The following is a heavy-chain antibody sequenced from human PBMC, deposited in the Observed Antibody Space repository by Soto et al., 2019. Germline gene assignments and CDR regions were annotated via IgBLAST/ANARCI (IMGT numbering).Heavy chain of an antibody. D-gene: IGHD3-3*01. J-gene: IGHJ3*02. Sequence: GGSLRLSCAASGFTFSSYAMSWVRQAPGKGLEWVSAISGSGSSTYYADSVKGRFTISRDNAKHTLYLQMNSRRAEDKAVYYCAKATYYDFWSGYYDAFDIWGQGTMVTVSS. CDR3: AKATYYDFWSGYYDAFDI. CDR2: ISGSGSST. CDR1: GFTFSSYA. V-gene: IGHV3-23*01.